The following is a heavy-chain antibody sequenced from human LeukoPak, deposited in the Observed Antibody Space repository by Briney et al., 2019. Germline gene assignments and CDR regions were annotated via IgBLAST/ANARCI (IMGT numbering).Heavy chain of an antibody. Sequence: SETLSLTFTVSGGSISSDYWSWIRQPPGKGLEWIGYIYYSGSTNYNPSLKSRVTISVDTSKNQFSLKLSSVTAADTAVYYCAGKYSYGFRSVTYYSDYWGQGTLVTVSS. CDR2: IYYSGST. J-gene: IGHJ4*02. CDR3: AGKYSYGFRSVTYYSDY. V-gene: IGHV4-59*08. D-gene: IGHD5-18*01. CDR1: GGSISSDY.